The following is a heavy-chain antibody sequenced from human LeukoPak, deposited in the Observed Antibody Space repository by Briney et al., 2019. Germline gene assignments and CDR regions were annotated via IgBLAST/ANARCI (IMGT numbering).Heavy chain of an antibody. D-gene: IGHD3-10*01. CDR1: GFTFSSYA. J-gene: IGHJ4*02. CDR3: ARGGLLWLGELRGGGDY. V-gene: IGHV3-30*04. Sequence: GRSLRLSCAASGFTFSSYAMHWVRQAPGKGLEWVAVISFDGSSKDYADSVKGRFTISRDDSKNTLYLQMNSLRAEDTAVYYCARGGLLWLGELRGGGDYWGQGTLVTVSS. CDR2: ISFDGSSK.